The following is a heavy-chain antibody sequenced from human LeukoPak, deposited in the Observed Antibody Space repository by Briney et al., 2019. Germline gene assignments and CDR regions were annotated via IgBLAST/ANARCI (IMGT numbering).Heavy chain of an antibody. D-gene: IGHD3-3*01. CDR2: ISGSGGST. Sequence: GGSLRLSCAASGFTFSSYAMSLVRLAPGKGLEWVSAISGSGGSTYYADSVKGRFTISRDNSKNTLYLQMNSLRAEDTAVYYCAKGTDFWSGYSAIDYWGQGTLVTVSS. CDR1: GFTFSSYA. CDR3: AKGTDFWSGYSAIDY. J-gene: IGHJ4*02. V-gene: IGHV3-23*01.